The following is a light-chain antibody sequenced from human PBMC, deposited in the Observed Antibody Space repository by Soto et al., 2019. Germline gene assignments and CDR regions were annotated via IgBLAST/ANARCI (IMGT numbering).Light chain of an antibody. Sequence: QSVLTQPASVSGSPVQSITISCTGTSSDVGSYNLVSWYQQHPGKAPKVMIYEVSKRPSGVPNRFSGSKSGNTASLTISGLQAEDEADYYCCSYAGSSTYVFGTGTKLTVL. CDR2: EVS. CDR1: SSDVGSYNL. V-gene: IGLV2-23*02. J-gene: IGLJ1*01. CDR3: CSYAGSSTYV.